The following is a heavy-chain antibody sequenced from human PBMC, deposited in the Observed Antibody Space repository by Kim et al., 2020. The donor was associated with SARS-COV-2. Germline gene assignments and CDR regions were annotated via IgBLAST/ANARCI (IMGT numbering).Heavy chain of an antibody. V-gene: IGHV3-74*01. Sequence: DSVKGRFTVSRDHAKNTLHLQMNNLRVEDTAVYYCARDGMSGMNGKKAFDPWGQGTLVTVSS. J-gene: IGHJ5*02. D-gene: IGHD3-3*01. CDR3: ARDGMSGMNGKKAFDP.